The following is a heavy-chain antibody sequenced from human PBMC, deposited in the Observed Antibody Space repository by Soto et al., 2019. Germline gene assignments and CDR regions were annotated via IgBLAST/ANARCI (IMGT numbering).Heavy chain of an antibody. CDR3: ARDMRGGSGSSRYYYGLDV. V-gene: IGHV3-11*05. CDR2: ISSSSSYT. D-gene: IGHD2-15*01. J-gene: IGHJ6*02. Sequence: GGSLRLSCAASGFTVSSNYMSWVRQAPGKGLEWVSYISSSSSYTNYADSVKGRFTISRDNAKNSLYLQMNSLRAEDTAVYYCARDMRGGSGSSRYYYGLDVWGQGTTVTVSS. CDR1: GFTVSSNY.